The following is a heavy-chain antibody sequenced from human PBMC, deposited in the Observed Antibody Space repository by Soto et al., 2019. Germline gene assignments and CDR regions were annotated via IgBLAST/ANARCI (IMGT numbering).Heavy chain of an antibody. V-gene: IGHV4-59*12. CDR3: ARGRRDGYNDNWFDP. CDR1: GGSISSYY. D-gene: IGHD5-12*01. J-gene: IGHJ5*02. CDR2: IYYSGST. Sequence: SETLSLTCTVSGGSISSYYWSWIRQPPGKGLEWIGYIYYSGSTNYNPSLKSRVTISVDTSKNQFSLKLSSVTAADTAVYYCARGRRDGYNDNWFDPWGQGTLVTVSS.